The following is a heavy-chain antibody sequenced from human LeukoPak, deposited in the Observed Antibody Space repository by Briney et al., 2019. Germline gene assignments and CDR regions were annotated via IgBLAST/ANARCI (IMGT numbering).Heavy chain of an antibody. CDR3: ASRCGWSGAFDI. V-gene: IGHV1-46*01. Sequence: ASVKVSCTASGYTFTSYYMHWVRQAPGQGLEWMGIINPSGGSTSYAQKFQGRVTMTRDTSTSTVYMELSSLRSEDTAVYYCASRCGWSGAFDIWGQGTMVTVSS. CDR2: INPSGGST. D-gene: IGHD3-3*01. CDR1: GYTFTSYY. J-gene: IGHJ3*02.